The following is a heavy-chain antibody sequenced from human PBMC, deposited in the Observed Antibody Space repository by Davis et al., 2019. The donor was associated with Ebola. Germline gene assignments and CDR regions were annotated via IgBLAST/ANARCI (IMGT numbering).Heavy chain of an antibody. V-gene: IGHV3-53*01. CDR2: IYSGGST. CDR3: AKDTSNIWFDI. Sequence: GGSLRLSCAASGFTVSSNYMSWVRQAPGKGLEWVSVIYSGGSTYYADSVKGRFTISRDNSKNTLYLQMNGLRVDDTAIYYCAKDTSNIWFDIWGQGTMVTVSS. J-gene: IGHJ3*02. D-gene: IGHD1-26*01. CDR1: GFTVSSNY.